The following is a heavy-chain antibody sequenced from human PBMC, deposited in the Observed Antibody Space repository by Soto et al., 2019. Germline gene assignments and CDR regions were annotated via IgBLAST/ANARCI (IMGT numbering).Heavy chain of an antibody. D-gene: IGHD3-3*01. J-gene: IGHJ5*02. CDR1: GGSISSGDYY. V-gene: IGHV4-30-4*01. CDR3: AREVFGENWFDP. Sequence: SETLSLTCTVSGGSISSGDYYWSWIRQPPGKGLEWIGYIYYSGSTYYNPSLKSRVTISVDTSKNQFSLKLSSVTAADTAVYYCAREVFGENWFDPWGQGTLVTVSS. CDR2: IYYSGST.